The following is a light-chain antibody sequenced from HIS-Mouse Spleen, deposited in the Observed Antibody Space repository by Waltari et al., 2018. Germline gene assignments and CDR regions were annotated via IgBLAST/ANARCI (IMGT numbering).Light chain of an antibody. J-gene: IGLJ2*01. V-gene: IGLV3-19*01. CDR3: NSRDSSGNHVV. CDR2: RKN. Sequence: SSELTQDPAVSVALGQPVRITCAGDSLRSYYARWYQKKPVQAPVLVSYRKNNRPSGIPDRFSGSSSGNTASLTITGAQAEDEADYYCNSRDSSGNHVVFGGGTKLTVL. CDR1: SLRSYY.